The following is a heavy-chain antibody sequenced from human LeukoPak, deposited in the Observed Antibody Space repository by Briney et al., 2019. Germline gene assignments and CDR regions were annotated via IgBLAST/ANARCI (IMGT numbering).Heavy chain of an antibody. CDR3: ARGRYYGSGSYYNLDWFDP. D-gene: IGHD3-10*01. CDR1: GGSISSGSYY. V-gene: IGHV4-61*02. J-gene: IGHJ5*02. Sequence: SETLSLTCTVSGGSISSGSYYWSWIRQPAGKGLEWIGRIYTSGSTNYNPSLKSRVTISVDTSKNQFSLKLCSVTAADTAVYYCARGRYYGSGSYYNLDWFDPWGQGTLVTVSS. CDR2: IYTSGST.